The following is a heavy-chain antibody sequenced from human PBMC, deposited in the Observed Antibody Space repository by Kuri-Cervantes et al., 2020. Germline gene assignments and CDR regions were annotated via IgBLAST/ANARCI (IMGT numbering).Heavy chain of an antibody. CDR2: MNPNSGNT. CDR1: GYTFTSYD. D-gene: IGHD3-10*01. V-gene: IGHV1-8*01. J-gene: IGHJ5*02. Sequence: ASVKVSCKASGYTFTSYDINWVRQATGQGLEWMGWMNPNSGNTGYAQKFQGRVTMTRDTSISTAYMELSRLRSDDTAVYYCARTAQVSTWFGELRGDWFDPWGQGTLVTVSS. CDR3: ARTAQVSTWFGELRGDWFDP.